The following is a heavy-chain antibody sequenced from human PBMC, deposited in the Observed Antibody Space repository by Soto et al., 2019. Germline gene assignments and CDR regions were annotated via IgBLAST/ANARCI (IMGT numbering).Heavy chain of an antibody. Sequence: EVQLVESGGGLVQPGGSLRLSCAASGFTFSAYDMHWVRQATGKGLEWVSAIGTQHDAYYPDSVKGRFTISRENAKNSLYFQMNSPRAGYTGVYYCARQASYWHGGGGWFDPWGQGTLVTVSS. CDR1: GFTFSAYD. D-gene: IGHD2-8*02. CDR2: IGTQHDA. V-gene: IGHV3-13*01. J-gene: IGHJ5*02. CDR3: ARQASYWHGGGGWFDP.